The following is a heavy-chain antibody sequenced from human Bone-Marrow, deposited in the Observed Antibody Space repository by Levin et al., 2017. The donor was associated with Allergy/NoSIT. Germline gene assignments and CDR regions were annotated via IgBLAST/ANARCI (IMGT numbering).Heavy chain of an antibody. CDR1: GFSFTTYE. J-gene: IGHJ4*02. Sequence: GESLKISCAASGFSFTTYEMNWVRQAPGQGLEWVSSIHSNGEATHYADSVKGRFTISRDNAKNSLYLHMNSLRAEDTAVYYCAREMISDDTIRHSGHFDAWGQGTLVTVSS. CDR2: IHSNGEAT. D-gene: IGHD2-21*01. V-gene: IGHV3-48*03. CDR3: AREMISDDTIRHSGHFDA.